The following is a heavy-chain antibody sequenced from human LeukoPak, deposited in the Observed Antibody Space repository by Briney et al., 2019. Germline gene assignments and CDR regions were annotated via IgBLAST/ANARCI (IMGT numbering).Heavy chain of an antibody. CDR1: GFTFSSYA. Sequence: GGSLRLSCAASGFTFSSYAMHWVRQAPGKGLEWVAVISYDGSNKYYADSVKGRFTISRDNSKNTLYLQMNSLRAEDTAVYYCARDTRQWLLYWGQGTLVTVSS. CDR2: ISYDGSNK. D-gene: IGHD6-19*01. J-gene: IGHJ4*02. V-gene: IGHV3-30-3*01. CDR3: ARDTRQWLLY.